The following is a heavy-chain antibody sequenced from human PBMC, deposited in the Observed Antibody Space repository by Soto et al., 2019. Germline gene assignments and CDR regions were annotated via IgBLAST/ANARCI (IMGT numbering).Heavy chain of an antibody. CDR1: GVSISDTSYY. CDR3: ARQGSY. Sequence: QLQLQESGPGLVKPSETLSLTYNVSGVSISDTSYYWGWIRQPPGKGLEWIGTIYFNGNTFYKPSLKSRLTISVDTSKNQFSLRLTSVTAADTAVYYCARQGSYWGQGTLVAVSS. V-gene: IGHV4-39*01. CDR2: IYFNGNT. J-gene: IGHJ4*02.